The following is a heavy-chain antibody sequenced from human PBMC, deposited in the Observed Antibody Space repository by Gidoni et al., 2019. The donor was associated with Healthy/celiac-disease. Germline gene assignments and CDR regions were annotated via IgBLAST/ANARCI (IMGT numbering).Heavy chain of an antibody. D-gene: IGHD3-22*01. CDR1: GGTFSSYA. V-gene: IGHV1-69*01. J-gene: IGHJ4*02. CDR3: ARHGHYYDSSGYYYHWGFDY. Sequence: QVQLVQSGAEGKKPGSSVKVSCKASGGTFSSYAISWVRQAPGQGLEWMGGSIPILGTANYEQKFQGRVTITADESTSTAYMELSSLRSEDTSVYYCARHGHYYDSSGYYYHWGFDYWGQGTLVTVSS. CDR2: SIPILGTA.